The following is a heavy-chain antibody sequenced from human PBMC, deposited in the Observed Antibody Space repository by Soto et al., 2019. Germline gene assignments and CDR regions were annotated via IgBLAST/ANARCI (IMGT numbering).Heavy chain of an antibody. CDR1: GGSISSYY. J-gene: IGHJ4*02. CDR3: ARAVTTVTAFDS. V-gene: IGHV4-59*01. CDR2: IYYTGSS. Sequence: SESLSLTCAVSGGSISSYYWSWVRQPPGKGLEWIGYIYYTGSSNYNPSLKSRVTISVDTSKNQFSLKLSSVTAADTAVYYCARAVTTVTAFDSWGQGSLVTSPQ. D-gene: IGHD4-17*01.